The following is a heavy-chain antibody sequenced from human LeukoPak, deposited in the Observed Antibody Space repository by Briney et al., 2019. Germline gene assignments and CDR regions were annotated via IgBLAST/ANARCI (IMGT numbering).Heavy chain of an antibody. CDR3: AKDRTTAARIFDY. CDR2: IHNSDGTT. CDR1: GFTFRNYA. Sequence: GGSLRLSCAASGFTFRNYAMSWVRQAPGKGLEWVSGIHNSDGTTYYTDSVKGRFTIPRDNSKNMLYLQMNSLRAEDTAVYYCAKDRTTAARIFDYWGQGTLVTVSS. J-gene: IGHJ4*02. V-gene: IGHV3-23*01. D-gene: IGHD6-6*01.